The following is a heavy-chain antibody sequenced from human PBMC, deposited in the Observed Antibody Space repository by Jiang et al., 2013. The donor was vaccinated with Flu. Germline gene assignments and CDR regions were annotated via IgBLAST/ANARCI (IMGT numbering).Heavy chain of an antibody. CDR2: ISEDGSTT. CDR3: AKGFKYSESSDDVSY. V-gene: IGHV3-23*01. D-gene: IGHD3-22*01. J-gene: IGHJ4*02. CDR1: GFTFNTYF. Sequence: QLLESGGGLVQPGGSLRLSCAASGFTFNTYFMRWVRQAPGKGLECISVISEDGSTTFYADSVKGRFTISRDNSKNRLYLEMNSLRAEDTAVYYCAKGFKYSESSDDVSYWGQGTLVTVSP.